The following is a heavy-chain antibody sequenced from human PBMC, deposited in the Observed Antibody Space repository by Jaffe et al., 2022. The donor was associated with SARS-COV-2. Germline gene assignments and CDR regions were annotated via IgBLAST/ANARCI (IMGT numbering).Heavy chain of an antibody. V-gene: IGHV3-21*01. Sequence: EVQLVESGGGLVKPGGSLRLSCAASGFTFSSYSMNWVRQAPGKGLEWVSSISSSSSYIYYADSVKGRFTISRDNAKNSLYLQMNSLRAEDTAVYYCARDNTPYSSGWNYWGQGTLVTVSS. J-gene: IGHJ4*02. CDR1: GFTFSSYS. CDR3: ARDNTPYSSGWNY. D-gene: IGHD6-19*01. CDR2: ISSSSSYI.